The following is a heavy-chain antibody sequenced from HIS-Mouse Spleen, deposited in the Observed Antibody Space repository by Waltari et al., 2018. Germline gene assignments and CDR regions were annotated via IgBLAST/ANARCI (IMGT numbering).Heavy chain of an antibody. CDR2: ISSSSSYI. D-gene: IGHD6-13*01. CDR1: GFTFSSYS. CDR3: ARIAAAGTFDY. Sequence: EVQLVESGGGLVKPGVSLRLSCAASGFTFSSYSMNWARQAPGKGLEWVSSISSSSSYIYYADSVKGRFTISRDNAKNSLYLQMNSLRAEDTAVYYCARIAAAGTFDYWGQGTLVTVSS. V-gene: IGHV3-21*01. J-gene: IGHJ4*02.